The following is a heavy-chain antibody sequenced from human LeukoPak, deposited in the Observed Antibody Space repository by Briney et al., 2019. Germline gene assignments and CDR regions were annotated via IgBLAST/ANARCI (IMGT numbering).Heavy chain of an antibody. Sequence: GESLKISCKGSGYTFTNYWIGWVRPVPGKGLEWMGIIYPGDSDTIYSTSFQGQVTISADKSISTAYLQWSGLKASDTAMYYCARSVSRWYIFDSWGQGTLVTVSS. CDR2: IYPGDSDT. CDR3: ARSVSRWYIFDS. J-gene: IGHJ4*02. D-gene: IGHD6-13*01. V-gene: IGHV5-51*01. CDR1: GYTFTNYW.